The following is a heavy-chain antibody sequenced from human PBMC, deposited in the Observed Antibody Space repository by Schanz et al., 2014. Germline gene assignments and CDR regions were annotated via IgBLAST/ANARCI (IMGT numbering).Heavy chain of an antibody. D-gene: IGHD2-8*02. V-gene: IGHV3-11*01. J-gene: IGHJ4*02. CDR1: GFPFSDYF. CDR3: AKSLESCPGGRCSRGYFDY. Sequence: VQLVASGGGLVQPGGSLRLSCTASGFPFSDYFMAWIRQPPGRGLEWVSYIGNGGVTIYYADSVKGRFTISRDNFKGALYLQMSSLRAEDTAVYYCAKSLESCPGGRCSRGYFDYWGQGTLVTVSS. CDR2: IGNGGVTI.